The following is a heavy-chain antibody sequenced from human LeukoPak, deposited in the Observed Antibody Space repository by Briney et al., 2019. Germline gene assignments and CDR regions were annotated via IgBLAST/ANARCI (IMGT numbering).Heavy chain of an antibody. V-gene: IGHV3-7*03. J-gene: IGHJ3*02. CDR2: IKQDGTEK. CDR3: AKSSRPQPDAFDI. Sequence: GGSLRLSCAASGFTFTTYWMSWVRQPPGKGLEWVANIKQDGTEKYYVDSVKGRFTISRDNSKNTLYLQMNSLRAEDTAVYYCAKSSRPQPDAFDIWGQGTMVTVSS. CDR1: GFTFTTYW. D-gene: IGHD1-14*01.